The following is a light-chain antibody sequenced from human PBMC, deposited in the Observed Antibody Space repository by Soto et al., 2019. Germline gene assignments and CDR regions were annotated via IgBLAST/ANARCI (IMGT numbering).Light chain of an antibody. CDR3: CSYTTNSTL. CDR2: DVS. J-gene: IGLJ2*01. CDR1: GTDVGGYNY. Sequence: QSVLTQPASVSGSPGQSITISCTGTGTDVGGYNYVSWYQQHPGKAPKLMIYDVSNRPSGVSNRLSGSKSGNTASLTISGLQAEDEADYYCCSYTTNSTLFGGGTKVTVL. V-gene: IGLV2-14*01.